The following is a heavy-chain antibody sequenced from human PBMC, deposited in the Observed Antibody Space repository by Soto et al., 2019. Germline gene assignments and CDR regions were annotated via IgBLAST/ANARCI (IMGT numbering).Heavy chain of an antibody. CDR3: TTDDSRWSF. V-gene: IGHV3-15*01. D-gene: IGHD2-15*01. J-gene: IGHJ4*02. Sequence: GGSLRLSCEASGLTFSGAWMSWVRQAPGKGLEWVGRIKSKVDGGTTDYAAPVRGRFTISRDDSKNMQYLQMNSLKTEDTARYFYTTDDSRWSFWGQGTLVTVSS. CDR2: IKSKVDGGTT. CDR1: GLTFSGAW.